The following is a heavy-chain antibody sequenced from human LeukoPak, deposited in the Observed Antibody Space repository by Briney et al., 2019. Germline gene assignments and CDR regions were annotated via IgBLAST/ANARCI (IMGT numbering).Heavy chain of an antibody. D-gene: IGHD3-3*01. CDR2: IYYSGST. Sequence: SETLSLTCAVYGGSFSGYYWGWIRQPPGKGLEWIGSIYYSGSTYYNPSLKSRVTISVDTSKNQFSLKLSSVTAADTAVYYCARDTYYDFWSGYSAYYYYYMDVWGKGTTVTVSS. J-gene: IGHJ6*03. CDR3: ARDTYYDFWSGYSAYYYYYMDV. CDR1: GGSFSGYY. V-gene: IGHV4-34*01.